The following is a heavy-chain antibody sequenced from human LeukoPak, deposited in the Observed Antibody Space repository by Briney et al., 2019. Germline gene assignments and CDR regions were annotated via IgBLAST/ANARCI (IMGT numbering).Heavy chain of an antibody. V-gene: IGHV4-39*01. D-gene: IGHD3-22*01. CDR1: GGXISSSSYY. Sequence: SETLSLTCTVSGGXISSSSYYWGWIRQPPGKGLEWFGSIYYSGSTYYNPSLKSRVTISVDTSKNQFSLKLSSVTAADTAVYYCARLRFYYDSGGYYYPSYFDYWGQGTLVTVSS. CDR3: ARLRFYYDSGGYYYPSYFDY. CDR2: IYYSGST. J-gene: IGHJ4*02.